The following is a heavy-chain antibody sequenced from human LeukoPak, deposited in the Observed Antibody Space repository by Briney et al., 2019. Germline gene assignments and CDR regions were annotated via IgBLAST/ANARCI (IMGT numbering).Heavy chain of an antibody. CDR2: IWYDERKK. V-gene: IGHV3-33*01. J-gene: IGHJ4*02. Sequence: GRSLRLSCVASGYTLSRYGMHWVRQAPGKGLQWVAVIWYDERKKYSTDSVKGRFTISRDVSKNTLYLQMNSLRAEDTAMYYCARDGGIGLDYWGQGTLVTVSS. CDR3: ARDGGIGLDY. CDR1: GYTLSRYG. D-gene: IGHD2-21*01.